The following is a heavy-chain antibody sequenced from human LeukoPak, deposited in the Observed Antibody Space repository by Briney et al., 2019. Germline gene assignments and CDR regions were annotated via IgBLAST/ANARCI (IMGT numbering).Heavy chain of an antibody. CDR2: IIPIFGTA. J-gene: IGHJ5*02. CDR3: ARDRRIAAADDNWFDP. Sequence: ASVKVSCKASGGTFSSYAISWVRQAPGQGLEWMGRIIPIFGTANYAQKFQGRVTVTADKSTSTAYMELSSLRSEDTAVYYCARDRRIAAADDNWFDPWGQGTLVTVSS. CDR1: GGTFSSYA. V-gene: IGHV1-69*06. D-gene: IGHD6-13*01.